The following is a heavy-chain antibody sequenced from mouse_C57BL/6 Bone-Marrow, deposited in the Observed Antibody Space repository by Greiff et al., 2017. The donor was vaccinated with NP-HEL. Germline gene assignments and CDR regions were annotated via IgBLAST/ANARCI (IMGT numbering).Heavy chain of an antibody. D-gene: IGHD1-1*01. J-gene: IGHJ1*03. CDR1: GYTFTSYW. V-gene: IGHV1-69*01. CDR3: ARLVLYYGSSGYVDV. CDR2: IDPSDSYT. Sequence: QVQLQQSGAELVMPGASVKLSCKASGYTFTSYWMHWVKQRPGQGLEWIGEIDPSDSYTNYNQKFKGKSTMTVDKSSSTAYMQLSSLTSEDSAVYYCARLVLYYGSSGYVDVWGTGTTVTVSS.